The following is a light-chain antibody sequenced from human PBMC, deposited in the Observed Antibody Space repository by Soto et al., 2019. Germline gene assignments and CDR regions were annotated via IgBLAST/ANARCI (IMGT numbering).Light chain of an antibody. Sequence: SYELTQPPSVSLAPGQTARITCGGNNIESKSVHWYQQKPGQAPVLVVYDDSDRPSGIPERFSGSSSGNTATLTISRVEAGDEADYFCQVWDTTTTHRDFGGGTKLTVL. J-gene: IGLJ2*01. CDR1: NIESKS. CDR3: QVWDTTTTHRD. V-gene: IGLV3-21*02. CDR2: DDS.